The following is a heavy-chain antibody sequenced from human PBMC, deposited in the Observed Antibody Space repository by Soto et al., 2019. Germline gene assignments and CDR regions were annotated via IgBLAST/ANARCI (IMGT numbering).Heavy chain of an antibody. D-gene: IGHD2-2*01. J-gene: IGHJ5*02. CDR3: GREVFSTGFAS. Sequence: PLSVTCTVAEASSPGGGYYCTWMRQLPGKGLAWVGNIYYSGTTYYSPSLNTRLAISIDTSKNQLSLNLTSVPAAYTAVSDCGREVFSTGFASWGQGTLVPVSS. CDR2: IYYSGTT. CDR1: EASSPGGGYY. V-gene: IGHV4-31*03.